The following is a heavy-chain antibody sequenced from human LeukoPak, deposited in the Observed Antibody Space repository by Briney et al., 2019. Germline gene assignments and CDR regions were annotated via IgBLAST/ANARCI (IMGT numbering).Heavy chain of an antibody. CDR3: AHIYRFYYYYYMDV. CDR1: GFSLSTSGVG. D-gene: IGHD1-26*01. Sequence: SGPTLVKPTQTLTLTCTFSGFSLSTSGVGVGWIRQPPGKAPEWLALIYWDDDKRYSPSLKSRLTITKDTSKNQVVLTMTNMDPVDTATYYCAHIYRFYYYYYMDVWGKGTTVTVSS. J-gene: IGHJ6*03. CDR2: IYWDDDK. V-gene: IGHV2-5*02.